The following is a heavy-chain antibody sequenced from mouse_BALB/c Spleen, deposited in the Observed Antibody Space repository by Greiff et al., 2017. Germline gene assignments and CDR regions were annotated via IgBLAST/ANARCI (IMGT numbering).Heavy chain of an antibody. D-gene: IGHD3-3*01. CDR3: ARDRGSWFAY. J-gene: IGHJ3*01. V-gene: IGHV2-9*02. CDR1: GFSLTSYG. Sequence: QVQLKQSGPGLVAPSQSLSITCTVSGFSLTSYGVHWVRQPPGKGLEWLGVIWAGGSTNYNSALMSRLSSSKDNSKSEVSLKMNSLQTDDTAMYYCARDRGSWFAYWGQGTLVTVSA. CDR2: IWAGGST.